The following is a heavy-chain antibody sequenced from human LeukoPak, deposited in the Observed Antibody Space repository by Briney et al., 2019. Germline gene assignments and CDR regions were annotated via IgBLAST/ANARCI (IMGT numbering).Heavy chain of an antibody. Sequence: SETLSLTCTVSGGSISGFVWSWIRQPPGEGLDYIGFIYDTGTTNYNPLLKSRVTLSVVTSKNQFSLKLNSVTAADTAVYYCARLAKGEQWLAYYFDYWGQGALVTVSS. V-gene: IGHV4-59*08. J-gene: IGHJ4*02. CDR1: GGSISGFV. CDR2: IYDTGTT. D-gene: IGHD6-19*01. CDR3: ARLAKGEQWLAYYFDY.